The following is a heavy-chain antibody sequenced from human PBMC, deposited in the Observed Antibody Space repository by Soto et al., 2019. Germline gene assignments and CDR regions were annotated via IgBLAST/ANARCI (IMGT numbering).Heavy chain of an antibody. Sequence: QLQLQESGPGLVKPSETLSLTCTVSGGSISSSSYYWGWIRQPPGKGLEWIGSIYYSGSTYYNPSLKSRVTISVDTSKNQFSLKLSSVTAADTAVYYCARQRRLLRFLGDAFDIWGQGKMVTVSS. CDR3: ARQRRLLRFLGDAFDI. D-gene: IGHD3-3*01. CDR1: GGSISSSSYY. J-gene: IGHJ3*02. CDR2: IYYSGST. V-gene: IGHV4-39*01.